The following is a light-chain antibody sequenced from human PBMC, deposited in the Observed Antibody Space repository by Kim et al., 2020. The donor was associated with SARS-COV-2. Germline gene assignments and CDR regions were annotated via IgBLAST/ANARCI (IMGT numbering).Light chain of an antibody. J-gene: IGLJ2*01. Sequence: SSELTQDPAVSVALGQTVRITCQGDSLRSYYATWYQQKPGQATIVVIDGKNNRPSGIPDRFSGSSSGNTASLTITGTQAGDEADYYCNSRDSNDNVVFGG. V-gene: IGLV3-19*01. CDR1: SLRSYY. CDR3: NSRDSNDNVV. CDR2: GKN.